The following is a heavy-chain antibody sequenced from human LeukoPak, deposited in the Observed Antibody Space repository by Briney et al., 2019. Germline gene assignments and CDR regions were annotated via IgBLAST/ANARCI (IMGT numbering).Heavy chain of an antibody. Sequence: ASVKVSCKASGYTFTGYYMHWVRQAPGQGLEWMGWISPTSGGTNYAQKFQGRVTMTRDTSISTAYMELSRLRSDDTAVYYCARDAPYYYGSGSYRARFDPWGQGTLVTVSS. CDR3: ARDAPYYYGSGSYRARFDP. CDR2: ISPTSGGT. D-gene: IGHD3-10*01. CDR1: GYTFTGYY. J-gene: IGHJ5*02. V-gene: IGHV1-2*02.